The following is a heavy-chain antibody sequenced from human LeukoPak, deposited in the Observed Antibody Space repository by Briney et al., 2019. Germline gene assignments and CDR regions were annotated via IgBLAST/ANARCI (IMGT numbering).Heavy chain of an antibody. J-gene: IGHJ4*02. CDR3: ATGPSGSSRIDY. D-gene: IGHD1-26*01. V-gene: IGHV1-24*01. Sequence: ASVKVSCKVSGYTLTELSMHWVRQAPGKGLEWMGGFDPEDGETIYAQMFQGRVTMTEDTSTDTAYMELSSLRSEDTTVYYCATGPSGSSRIDYWGQGTLVTVSS. CDR2: FDPEDGET. CDR1: GYTLTELS.